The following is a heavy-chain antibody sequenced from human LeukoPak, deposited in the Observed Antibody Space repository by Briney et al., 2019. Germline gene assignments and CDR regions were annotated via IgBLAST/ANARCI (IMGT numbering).Heavy chain of an antibody. CDR3: ANARKSSGWYDY. CDR2: IVVSDGGT. V-gene: IGHV3-23*01. Sequence: GGSLRLSCAASGFTITNYAMNWVRQAPGKGLEWVSSIVVSDGGTYYADSVKGHFTISSDISKNTVYLQMNNLRAEDTALYYCANARKSSGWYDYWGQGTLVTVSS. J-gene: IGHJ4*02. CDR1: GFTITNYA. D-gene: IGHD6-19*01.